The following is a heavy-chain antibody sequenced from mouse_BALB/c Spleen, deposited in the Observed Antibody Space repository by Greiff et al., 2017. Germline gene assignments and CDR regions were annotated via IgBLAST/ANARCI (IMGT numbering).Heavy chain of an antibody. CDR1: GYTFTSYW. CDR3: ARRYGSSYIYWYFDV. CDR2: IDPSDSYT. Sequence: VQLQQPGAELVKPGASVKLSCKASGYTFTSYWMHWVKQRPGQGLEWIGEIDPSDSYTNYNQKFKGKATLTVDKSSSTAYMQLSSLTSEDSAVYYCARRYGSSYIYWYFDVWGAGTTVTVSS. J-gene: IGHJ1*01. D-gene: IGHD1-1*01. V-gene: IGHV1-69*02.